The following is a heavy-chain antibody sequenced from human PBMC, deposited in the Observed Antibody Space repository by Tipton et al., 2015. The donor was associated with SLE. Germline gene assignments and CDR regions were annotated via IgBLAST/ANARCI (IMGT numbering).Heavy chain of an antibody. CDR3: AKPRYYDSSGYYYWYFDL. V-gene: IGHV3-30*18. J-gene: IGHJ2*01. D-gene: IGHD3-22*01. Sequence: RSLRLSCAASGFTFSSYGMHWVRQAPGKGLEWVAVISYDGSNKYYADSVKGRFTISRDNSKNTLYLQMNSLRAEDTAVYYCAKPRYYDSSGYYYWYFDLWGRGTLVTVSS. CDR2: ISYDGSNK. CDR1: GFTFSSYG.